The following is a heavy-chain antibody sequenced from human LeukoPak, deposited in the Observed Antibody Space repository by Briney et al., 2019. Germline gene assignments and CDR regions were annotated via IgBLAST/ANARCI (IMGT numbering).Heavy chain of an antibody. CDR1: GYSISSGYY. CDR3: ARAIEYYYDSSGYHRTLDY. J-gene: IGHJ4*02. CDR2: IYHSGST. D-gene: IGHD3-22*01. Sequence: SETQSLTCTVSGYSISSGYYWGWIRQPPGKGLEWIGSIYHSGSTYYNPSLKSRVTISVDTSKNQFSLKLSSVTAADTAVYYCARAIEYYYDSSGYHRTLDYWGQGTLVTVSS. V-gene: IGHV4-38-2*02.